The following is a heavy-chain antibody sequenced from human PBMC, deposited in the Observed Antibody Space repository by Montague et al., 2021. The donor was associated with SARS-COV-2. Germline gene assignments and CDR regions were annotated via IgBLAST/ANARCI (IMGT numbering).Heavy chain of an antibody. CDR2: KRYS. V-gene: IGHV6-1*01. Sequence: KRYSDYAPSVRGRLTVNPDASKNEFSLELNYVTPEDTAVYYCVRYSGWFYFDFWGQGTLVTVSS. D-gene: IGHD6-19*01. CDR3: VRYSGWFYFDF. J-gene: IGHJ4*02.